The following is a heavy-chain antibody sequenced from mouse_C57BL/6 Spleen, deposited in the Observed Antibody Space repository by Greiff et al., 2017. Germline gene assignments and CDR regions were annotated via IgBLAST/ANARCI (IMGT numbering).Heavy chain of an antibody. J-gene: IGHJ2*01. V-gene: IGHV1-9*01. CDR3: ALSTMVTTDYFDY. CDR2: ILPGSGST. CDR1: GYTFTGYW. Sequence: VQRVESGAELMKPGASVKLSCKATGYTFTGYWIEWVKQRPGHGLEWIGEILPGSGSTNYNEKFKGKATFTADTSSNTAYMQLSSLTTEDSAIYYCALSTMVTTDYFDYWGQGTTLTVSS. D-gene: IGHD2-2*01.